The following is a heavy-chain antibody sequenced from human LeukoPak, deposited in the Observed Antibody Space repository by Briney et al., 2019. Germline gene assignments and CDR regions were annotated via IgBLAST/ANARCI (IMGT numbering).Heavy chain of an antibody. J-gene: IGHJ5*02. Sequence: PSETLSLTCTVSGGSISSYYWSWIRQPPGKGLEWIGYIYYSGSTNYNPSLKSRVTTSVDTSKNQFSLKLSSVTAADTAVYYCARVRDIVVVPAASSWFDPWGQGTLVTVSS. CDR2: IYYSGST. CDR3: ARVRDIVVVPAASSWFDP. V-gene: IGHV4-59*01. CDR1: GGSISSYY. D-gene: IGHD2-2*01.